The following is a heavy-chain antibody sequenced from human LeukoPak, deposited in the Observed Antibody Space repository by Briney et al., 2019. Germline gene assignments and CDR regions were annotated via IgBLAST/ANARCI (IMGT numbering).Heavy chain of an antibody. V-gene: IGHV4-59*01. D-gene: IGHD2-15*01. J-gene: IGHJ4*02. CDR3: ARADCSGGSCYFDY. CDR2: IFYSGST. CDR1: GGSISSYY. Sequence: SETLSLTCTVSGGSISSYYWSWIRQPPGKGLEWIGHIFYSGSTNYNPSLKSRLTISVDTSKNQFSLKLGSVTAADTAVYYCARADCSGGSCYFDYWGQGTLVTVSS.